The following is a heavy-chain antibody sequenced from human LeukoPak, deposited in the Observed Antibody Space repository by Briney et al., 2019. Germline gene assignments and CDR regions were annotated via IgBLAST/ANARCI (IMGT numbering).Heavy chain of an antibody. CDR2: ISAYNGNT. V-gene: IGHV1-18*01. CDR3: ASSGWAYCGGDCYGSNYYYYYMDV. CDR1: GYTFTSYG. Sequence: ASVKVSCKASGYTFTSYGISWVRQAPGQGLEWTGWISAYNGNTNYAQKLQGRVTMTTDTSTSTAYMELRSLRSDDTAVYYCASSGWAYCGGDCYGSNYYYYYMDVWGKGTTVTVSS. D-gene: IGHD2-21*01. J-gene: IGHJ6*03.